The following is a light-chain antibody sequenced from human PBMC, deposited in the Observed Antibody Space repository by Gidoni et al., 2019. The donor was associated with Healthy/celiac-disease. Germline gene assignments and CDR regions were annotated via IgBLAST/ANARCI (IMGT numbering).Light chain of an antibody. J-gene: IGKJ3*01. Sequence: ETVLTQSPGTLSLSPGEAATLSCRASQSVSASQLAWYQQKPGQAPRLLIYGASNRATGIPDRSSGSGSGTDFTLTISRLEPEDFAVYYCQQYGNSPRITFGPGTKVDIK. V-gene: IGKV3-20*01. CDR3: QQYGNSPRIT. CDR1: QSVSASQ. CDR2: GAS.